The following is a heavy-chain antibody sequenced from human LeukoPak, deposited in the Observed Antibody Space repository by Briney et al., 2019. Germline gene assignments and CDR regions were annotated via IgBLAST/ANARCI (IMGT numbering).Heavy chain of an antibody. V-gene: IGHV3-48*04. J-gene: IGHJ4*02. CDR3: ARDYYGSGSFNDY. CDR1: GFTFSSYS. D-gene: IGHD3-10*01. CDR2: ISSSTI. Sequence: GGSLRLSCAASGFTFSSYSMNWVRQAPGKGLEWVSYISSSTIYYADSVKGRFTISRDNAKNSLYLQMNSLRAEDTAVYYCARDYYGSGSFNDYWGQGTLVTVSS.